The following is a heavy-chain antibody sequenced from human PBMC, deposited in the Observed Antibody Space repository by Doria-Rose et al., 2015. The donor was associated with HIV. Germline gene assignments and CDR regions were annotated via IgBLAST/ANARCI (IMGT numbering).Heavy chain of an antibody. D-gene: IGHD6-13*01. Sequence: ESGPVLVKPTETLTLTCTVSGVSLSSPGMGVSWIRQPPGKALDWLANIWPDDERSYNASLKSRLTISRGTSKSQVVLTMTDMDPVDAATYYCARIKSSRWYHKYYFDFWGQGTLVIVSA. CDR1: GVSLSSPGMG. CDR3: ARIKSSRWYHKYYFDF. J-gene: IGHJ4*02. CDR2: IWPDDER. V-gene: IGHV2-26*01.